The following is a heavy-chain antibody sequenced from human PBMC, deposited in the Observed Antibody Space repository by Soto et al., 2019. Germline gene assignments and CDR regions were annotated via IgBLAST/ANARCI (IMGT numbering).Heavy chain of an antibody. V-gene: IGHV1-18*01. CDR2: ISAYNGNT. D-gene: IGHD6-13*01. J-gene: IGHJ4*02. Sequence: GASVKVSCKASGYTFTSYGISWVRQAPGQGLEWMGWISAYNGNTNYAQKLQGRVTMTTDTSTSTAYMELRSLGSDDTAVYYCAREWSHSSRLRAIDYWGQGTLVTLSS. CDR3: AREWSHSSRLRAIDY. CDR1: GYTFTSYG.